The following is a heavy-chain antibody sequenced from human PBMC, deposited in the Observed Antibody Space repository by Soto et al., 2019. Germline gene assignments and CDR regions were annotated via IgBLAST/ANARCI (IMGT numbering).Heavy chain of an antibody. CDR1: GFTFSRYA. Sequence: PGGSLRLSCAASGFTFSRYAVSWVRQAPGKGLEWVSAISGSGGSTYFRDTVRGRFTISRDNSKNTLYLQMDSLRAEDTAVYYCAKDSISCDGGYHLNYSHFCDQATLVTVSS. CDR2: ISGSGGST. V-gene: IGHV3-23*01. CDR3: AKDSISCDGGYHLNYSHF. D-gene: IGHD3-22*01. J-gene: IGHJ4*02.